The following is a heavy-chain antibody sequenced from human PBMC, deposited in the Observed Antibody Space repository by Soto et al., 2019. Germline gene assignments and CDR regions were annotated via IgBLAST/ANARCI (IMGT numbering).Heavy chain of an antibody. Sequence: GGSLRLSCAASGFTFSSYAMSWVRQAPGKGLEWVSAISGSGGSTYYADSGKGRFTISRDNSKNTLYLQMNSLRAEDTAVYYCAKDHYDYVWGSYRYNGGNYWGQGTLVTVSS. CDR2: ISGSGGST. J-gene: IGHJ4*02. CDR1: GFTFSSYA. V-gene: IGHV3-23*01. D-gene: IGHD3-16*02. CDR3: AKDHYDYVWGSYRYNGGNY.